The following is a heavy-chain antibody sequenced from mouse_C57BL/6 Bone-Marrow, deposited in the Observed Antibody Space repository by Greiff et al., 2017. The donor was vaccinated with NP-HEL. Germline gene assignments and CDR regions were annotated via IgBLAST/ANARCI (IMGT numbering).Heavy chain of an antibody. CDR2: ISNLAYSI. J-gene: IGHJ2*01. D-gene: IGHD3-3*01. CDR1: GFTFSDYG. CDR3: SRHEGYYFDY. V-gene: IGHV5-15*01. Sequence: EVKLVESGGGLVQPGGSLKLSCAASGFTFSDYGMAWVRQAPRKGPEWVAFISNLAYSIYYADTVTGRFTISRENAKNHLCLEMIGLWSEYTAMYYCSRHEGYYFDYWGQGTTLTVSS.